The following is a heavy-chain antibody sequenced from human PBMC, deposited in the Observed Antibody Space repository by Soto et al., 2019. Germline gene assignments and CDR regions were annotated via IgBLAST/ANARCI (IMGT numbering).Heavy chain of an antibody. J-gene: IGHJ3*02. CDR1: GFTFSSYA. Sequence: QVQLVESGGGVVQPGRSLRLSCAASGFTFSSYAMHWVRQAPGKGLEWVAVISYDGSNKYYADSVKGRFTISRDNSKNTLYLQMNSLRAEDTAVYYCARASSGWYKEAFEIWDEGTMVTVSS. D-gene: IGHD6-19*01. CDR2: ISYDGSNK. CDR3: ARASSGWYKEAFEI. V-gene: IGHV3-30-3*01.